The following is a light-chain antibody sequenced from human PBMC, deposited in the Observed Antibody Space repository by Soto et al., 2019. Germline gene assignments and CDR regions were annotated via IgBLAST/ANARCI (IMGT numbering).Light chain of an antibody. CDR3: QQRSNWPLT. Sequence: EMVLTQSPGTLSLSPGERATLSCRASQSVSASYLAWYQQKPGQSPRLLINGASSRATGIPDRFSGSGSGTDFTLTISSLEPEDFAVYYCQQRSNWPLTFGQGTRLEIK. J-gene: IGKJ5*01. CDR2: GAS. CDR1: QSVSASY. V-gene: IGKV3D-20*02.